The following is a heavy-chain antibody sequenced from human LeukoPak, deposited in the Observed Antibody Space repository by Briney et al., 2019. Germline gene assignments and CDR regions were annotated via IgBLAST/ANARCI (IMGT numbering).Heavy chain of an antibody. CDR2: ISSSSSTI. V-gene: IGHV3-48*02. CDR3: ARGDFWSGYYTGLY. CDR1: GFTFGSYS. J-gene: IGHJ4*02. D-gene: IGHD3-3*01. Sequence: GGSLRLSCAASGFTFGSYSMNWVRQAPGKGLEWVSYISSSSSTIYYADSVKGRFTISRHNSKNTLYLQMDSLRDEDTAVYYCARGDFWSGYYTGLYWGQGTLVTVSS.